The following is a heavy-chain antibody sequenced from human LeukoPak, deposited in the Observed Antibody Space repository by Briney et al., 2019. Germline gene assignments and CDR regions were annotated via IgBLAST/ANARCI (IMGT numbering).Heavy chain of an antibody. D-gene: IGHD1-1*01. CDR3: ARDPLSTNDFDI. CDR2: INYSGST. Sequence: SETLSLTCTVSGGSISNSYWNWIRQSPGKGLEWIGYINYSGSTNYNPSLKSRVTISVATSKKQFSLKLSSVTAADTAVYFCARDPLSTNDFDIWGQGTMVTVSS. J-gene: IGHJ3*02. CDR1: GGSISNSY. V-gene: IGHV4-59*01.